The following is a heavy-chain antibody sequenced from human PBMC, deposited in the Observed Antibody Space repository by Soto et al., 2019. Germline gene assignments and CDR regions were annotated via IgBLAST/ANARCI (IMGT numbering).Heavy chain of an antibody. Sequence: SETLSLTCTGSGGSISSSSYYWGWIRQPPGKGLEWIGYIYYSGSTNYNPSLKSRVTISVDTSKNQFSLKLSSVTAADTAVYYCARERGTVGDFDYWGQGTLVTVSS. CDR2: IYYSGST. V-gene: IGHV4-61*01. D-gene: IGHD3-16*01. J-gene: IGHJ4*02. CDR3: ARERGTVGDFDY. CDR1: GGSISSSSYY.